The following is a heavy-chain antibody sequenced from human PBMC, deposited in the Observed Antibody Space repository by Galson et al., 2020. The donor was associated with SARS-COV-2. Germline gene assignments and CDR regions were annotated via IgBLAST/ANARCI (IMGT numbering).Heavy chain of an antibody. J-gene: IGHJ6*02. CDR2: IWYDGSNK. CDR1: GFTFSSYG. V-gene: IGHV3-33*01. D-gene: IGHD3-22*01. CDR3: ARDMYYYDSSGYYYPLYYYYGMDV. Sequence: SLKISCAASGFTFSSYGMHWVRQAPGKGLEWVAVIWYDGSNKYYADSVKGRFTISRDNSKNTLYLQMNSLRAEDTAVYYCARDMYYYDSSGYYYPLYYYYGMDVWGQGTTVTVSS.